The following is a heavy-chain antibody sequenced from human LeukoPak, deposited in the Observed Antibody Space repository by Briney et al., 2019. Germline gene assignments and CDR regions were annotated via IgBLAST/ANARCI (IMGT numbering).Heavy chain of an antibody. Sequence: GASVKVSCKASGYTFTDSYMHWVRQAPGQGLEWMGWINPDSGGTNYAQKFQGRVSLTRDTSISTAYMELSSLRSEDTAVYYCARGRTVTTSGAWFDPWGQGTLVTVSS. CDR2: INPDSGGT. D-gene: IGHD4-17*01. CDR1: GYTFTDSY. J-gene: IGHJ5*02. CDR3: ARGRTVTTSGAWFDP. V-gene: IGHV1-2*02.